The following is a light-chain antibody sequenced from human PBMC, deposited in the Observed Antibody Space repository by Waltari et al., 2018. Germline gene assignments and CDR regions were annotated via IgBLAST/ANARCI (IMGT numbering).Light chain of an antibody. V-gene: IGLV1-47*01. CDR1: SSNIGSNY. CDR2: KNN. Sequence: QSVLTQPPSASGTPGQKVTISCNGSSSNIGSNYVYWYQQFPGTAPKLLIFKNNQRPAGVRKRFPDSRSGTSASLAVNGLRSEDEADYYCSAWDNSLSGVVLGGGTKVTV. J-gene: IGLJ3*02. CDR3: SAWDNSLSGVV.